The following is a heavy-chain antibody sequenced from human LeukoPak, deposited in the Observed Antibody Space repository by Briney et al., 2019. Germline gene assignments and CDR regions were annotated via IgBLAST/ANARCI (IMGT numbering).Heavy chain of an antibody. CDR1: GFTVSSNS. Sequence: PGGSLRLSCTVSGFTVSSNSMSWVRQAPGKGLEWVSFIYSDNTHYSDSVKGRFTVSKDNSKNTLYLQMNSLRAEDTAVYYCAKDSTRYYGVLTVNLREKGALDYWGQGTLVTVSS. J-gene: IGHJ4*02. CDR3: AKDSTRYYGVLTVNLREKGALDY. V-gene: IGHV3-66*03. CDR2: IYSDNT. D-gene: IGHD3-9*01.